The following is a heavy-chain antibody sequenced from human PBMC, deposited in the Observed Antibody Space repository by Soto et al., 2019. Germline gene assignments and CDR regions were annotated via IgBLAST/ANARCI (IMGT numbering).Heavy chain of an antibody. CDR3: AREDSDNWFDP. CDR2: IWYDGSNK. Sequence: LRLSCAASGFTFSSYGMHWVRQAPGKGLEWVAVIWYDGSNKYYADSVKGRFTISRDNSKNTLYLQMNSLRAEDTAVYYCAREDSDNWFDPWGQGTLVTVSS. J-gene: IGHJ5*02. CDR1: GFTFSSYG. D-gene: IGHD2-21*01. V-gene: IGHV3-33*01.